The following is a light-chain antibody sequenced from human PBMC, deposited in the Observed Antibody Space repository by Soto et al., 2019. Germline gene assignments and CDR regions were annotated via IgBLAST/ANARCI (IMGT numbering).Light chain of an antibody. J-gene: IGLJ2*01. V-gene: IGLV2-18*02. Sequence: QSALTQPPSVSGSPGQSVTISCTGTSSDIGNYNRVSWYQQPPGTAPKLMIYEVSNRPSGVPDRFSGSKSGNTASLTISGLQAEDEADYYCSSYYSPYTATATVVFGGGTKLTVL. CDR3: SSYYSPYTATATVV. CDR2: EVS. CDR1: SSDIGNYNR.